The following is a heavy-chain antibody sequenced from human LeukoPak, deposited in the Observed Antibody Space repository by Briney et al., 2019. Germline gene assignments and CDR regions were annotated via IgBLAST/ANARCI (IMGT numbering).Heavy chain of an antibody. CDR2: IYSGGST. V-gene: IGHV3-53*01. CDR3: ARAAVTTRWFDP. CDR1: GFNVSNNY. J-gene: IGHJ5*02. D-gene: IGHD4-17*01. Sequence: GGSLRLSSAASGFNVSNNYMSWVRQAPGKGLEWVSVIYSGGSTYYADSVKGRFTISRDNSKNTLYLQMNSLRAEDTAVYYCARAAVTTRWFDPWGQGTLVTVSS.